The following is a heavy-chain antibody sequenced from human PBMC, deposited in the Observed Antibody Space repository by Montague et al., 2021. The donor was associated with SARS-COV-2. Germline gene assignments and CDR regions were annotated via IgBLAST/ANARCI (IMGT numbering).Heavy chain of an antibody. D-gene: IGHD2-2*01. CDR1: GFTFSSYA. Sequence: SLRLSCAASGFTFSSYAMHWVRQAPGKGLEWVATIFNVGGTKYYADSVKGRFTISRDTSKNTLFLQMNSLRHEAAAVYYCARDQGIVVGSWVMDVWGRGTTVTVSS. CDR2: IFNVGGTK. CDR3: ARDQGIVVGSWVMDV. J-gene: IGHJ6*02. V-gene: IGHV3-30*04.